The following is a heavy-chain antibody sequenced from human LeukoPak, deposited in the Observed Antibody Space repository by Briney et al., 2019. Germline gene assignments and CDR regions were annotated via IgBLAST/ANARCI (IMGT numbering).Heavy chain of an antibody. J-gene: IGHJ5*02. CDR2: IYYSGST. CDR1: GGSISSGGYY. V-gene: IGHV4-31*03. CDR3: ARAHNGSYYGDWFDP. D-gene: IGHD1-26*01. Sequence: SQTLSLTCTVSGGSISSGGYYWSWIRQHPGKGLEWIGYIYYSGSTYYNPSLKSRVTISVDTSKNQFSLKLSSVTAADTAVYYCARAHNGSYYGDWFDPWGQGTLVTVSS.